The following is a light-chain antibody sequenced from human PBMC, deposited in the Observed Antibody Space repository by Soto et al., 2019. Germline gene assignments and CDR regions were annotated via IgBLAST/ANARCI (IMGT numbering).Light chain of an antibody. CDR1: PSISSW. J-gene: IGKJ2*01. V-gene: IGKV1-5*01. CDR2: DAS. Sequence: DTQMTQSPSTLSASVGDRVAITCRASPSISSWLAWYQQKPGKAPKLLIYDASSLESGVPSRFSGSGSGTEFTLTISSLQPDDFATYYCQQYNRYFTFGQGTKLEIK. CDR3: QQYNRYFT.